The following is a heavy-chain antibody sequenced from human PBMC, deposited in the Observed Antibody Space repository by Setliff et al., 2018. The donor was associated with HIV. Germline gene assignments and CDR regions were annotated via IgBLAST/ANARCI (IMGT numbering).Heavy chain of an antibody. CDR2: IYWSGLT. CDR3: AIDISPDDGYIRLHYFDY. Sequence: SETLSLTCTVSSGSVSRSDYYWGRIRQTPGRGLEWIGSIYWSGLTFYNPSLKSRVTISVDTSKNQFSLRLNSVTAADTAVYYCAIDISPDDGYIRLHYFDYWGQGTLVTVSS. J-gene: IGHJ4*02. CDR1: SGSVSRSDYY. V-gene: IGHV4-39*01. D-gene: IGHD5-12*01.